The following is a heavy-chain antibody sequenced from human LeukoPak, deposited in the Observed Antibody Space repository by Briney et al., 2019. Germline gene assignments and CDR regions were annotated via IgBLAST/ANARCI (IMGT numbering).Heavy chain of an antibody. D-gene: IGHD4-17*01. V-gene: IGHV4-34*01. CDR2: INHSGSA. CDR1: GGSFSGYY. J-gene: IGHJ6*02. Sequence: SETLSLTCAVSGGSFSGYYWTWIRQPPGKGLEWIGEINHSGSANYNPSLMSRVTISVDTSKNQFSLKLSSVTAADTAVYYCARNYGDYKNEYLYYYGMDVWGQGTTVTVSS. CDR3: ARNYGDYKNEYLYYYGMDV.